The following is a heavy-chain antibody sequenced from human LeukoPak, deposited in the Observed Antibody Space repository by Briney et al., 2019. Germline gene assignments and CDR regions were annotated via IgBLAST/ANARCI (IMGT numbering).Heavy chain of an antibody. CDR3: AREQRTFDY. CDR2: IKPDGGEQ. Sequence: GGSLRLSCAASGFTFSDYYMSWIRQAPGKGLEWVANIKPDGGEQYYVDSVKGRFTISRDNADNSLYLQLSSLRAEDTAVYYCAREQRTFDYWGQGILVTVSS. CDR1: GFTFSDYY. D-gene: IGHD5-24*01. J-gene: IGHJ4*02. V-gene: IGHV3-7*03.